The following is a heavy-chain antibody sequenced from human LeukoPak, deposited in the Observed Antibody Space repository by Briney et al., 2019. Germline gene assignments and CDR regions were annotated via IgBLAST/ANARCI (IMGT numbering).Heavy chain of an antibody. J-gene: IGHJ6*03. Sequence: GGSLRLSCAASGFTFDDYTMHWVRQAPGKGLEWVSLISWDGGSTYYGDSVKGRFTISRDNSKNSLYLQMNSLRTEDTALYYCAKDTSRGYNYYYYMDVWGKGTPVTVSS. CDR2: ISWDGGST. D-gene: IGHD5-12*01. V-gene: IGHV3-43*01. CDR1: GFTFDDYT. CDR3: AKDTSRGYNYYYYMDV.